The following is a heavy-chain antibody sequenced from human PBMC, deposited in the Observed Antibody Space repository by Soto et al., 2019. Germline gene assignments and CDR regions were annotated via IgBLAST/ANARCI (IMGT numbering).Heavy chain of an antibody. J-gene: IGHJ4*02. CDR1: GGSISGYY. CDR2: IYYSGST. Sequence: SETLSLTCTVSGGSISGYYWSWIRQPPGKGLEWIGNIYYSGSTNYNPSLKSRVAMSVDTSKNQFSLKLTSVTAADTAVYYCARDRGAMNYWGQGMLVTVSS. V-gene: IGHV4-59*13. CDR3: ARDRGAMNY. D-gene: IGHD3-10*01.